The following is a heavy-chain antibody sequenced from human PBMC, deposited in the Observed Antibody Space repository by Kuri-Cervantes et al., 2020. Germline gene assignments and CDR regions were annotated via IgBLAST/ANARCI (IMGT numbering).Heavy chain of an antibody. CDR1: GFTFSSYA. D-gene: IGHD3-22*01. V-gene: IGHV3-23*01. CDR3: AREYYYDSSGYWGFDY. CDR2: ISGSGGST. Sequence: GESLKISCAASGFTFSSYAMSWVRQAPGKGLEWVSAISGSGGSTYYADSVKGRFTISRDNSKNTLYLQMNSLRAEDTAVYYCAREYYYDSSGYWGFDYWGQGTLVTVSS. J-gene: IGHJ4*02.